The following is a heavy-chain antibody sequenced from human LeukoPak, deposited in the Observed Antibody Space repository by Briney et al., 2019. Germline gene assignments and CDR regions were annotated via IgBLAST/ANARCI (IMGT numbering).Heavy chain of an antibody. CDR1: GGSISSYY. J-gene: IGHJ6*02. D-gene: IGHD5-24*01. Sequence: SETLSLTCTVSGGSISSYYWSGIRQPAGKGLEWIGRIYTSGSTNYNPSLKSRVTMSVDTSKNQFSLKLSSVTAADTAVYYCARERPLQTYYYYGMDVWGQGTTVTVSS. CDR3: ARERPLQTYYYYGMDV. CDR2: IYTSGST. V-gene: IGHV4-4*07.